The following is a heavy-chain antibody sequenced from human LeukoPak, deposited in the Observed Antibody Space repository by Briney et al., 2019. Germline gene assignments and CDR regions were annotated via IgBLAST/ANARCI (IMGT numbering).Heavy chain of an antibody. CDR3: AKSTHYYDSSGHYIDYFDY. D-gene: IGHD3-22*01. CDR1: GFTFTSYA. V-gene: IGHV3-23*01. J-gene: IGHJ4*02. CDR2: ISGSGGST. Sequence: GGSLRLSCAASGFTFTSYAMSWVRQAPGKGLKWVSAISGSGGSTYYADSVKGRFTISRDNSKNTLYLQMNSLRAEDTAVYYCAKSTHYYDSSGHYIDYFDYWGQGTLVTVSS.